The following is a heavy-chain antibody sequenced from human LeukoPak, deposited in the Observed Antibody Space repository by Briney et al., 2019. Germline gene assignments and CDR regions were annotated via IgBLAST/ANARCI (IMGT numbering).Heavy chain of an antibody. CDR3: ARDKAVTTELTQYFHH. D-gene: IGHD4-11*01. Sequence: SVKVSCKASGGTFSGYGVSWVRQAPGRGLEWMGRIIPNIGAVDSAQTFQGRVTITADKSTSTAYMELSSLRSDDTAVYYCARDKAVTTELTQYFHHWGQGTLVTVSS. CDR2: IIPNIGAV. CDR1: GGTFSGYG. V-gene: IGHV1-69*04. J-gene: IGHJ1*01.